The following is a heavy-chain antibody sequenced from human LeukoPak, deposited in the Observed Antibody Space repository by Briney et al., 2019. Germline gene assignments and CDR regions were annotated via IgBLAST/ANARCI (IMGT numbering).Heavy chain of an antibody. Sequence: SETLSLTCTVSGGSISSGDYYWCWIRQPPGKGLEWIGYIYYSGSTYYNPSLKSRVTISVDTSKNQFSLKLSSVTAADTAVYYCASIDGYSDYYFDYWGQGTLVTVSS. CDR3: ASIDGYSDYYFDY. CDR1: GGSISSGDYY. CDR2: IYYSGST. J-gene: IGHJ4*02. V-gene: IGHV4-30-4*08. D-gene: IGHD5-24*01.